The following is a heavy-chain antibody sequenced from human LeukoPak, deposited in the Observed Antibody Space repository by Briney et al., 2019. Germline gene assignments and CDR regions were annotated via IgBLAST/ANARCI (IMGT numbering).Heavy chain of an antibody. V-gene: IGHV3-74*01. CDR3: ATAGNYRFDY. D-gene: IGHD1-7*01. CDR2: IDSDGSTI. J-gene: IGHJ4*02. CDR1: GFTFSNTW. Sequence: PGGSLRLSCAGSGFTFSNTWMHWVRQAPGEGLVWVSRIDSDGSTINYADSAKGRFTISRDNARNTLYLQMNSLRVEDTALYFCATAGNYRFDYWGQGTLVTVSS.